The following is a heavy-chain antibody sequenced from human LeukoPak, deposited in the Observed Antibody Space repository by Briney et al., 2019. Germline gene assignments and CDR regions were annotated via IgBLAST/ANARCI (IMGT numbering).Heavy chain of an antibody. D-gene: IGHD6-13*01. V-gene: IGHV3-23*01. CDR1: GFTFSSFA. Sequence: PGGSLRLSWTVSGFTFSSFAMSWVRQDPGKGLEWVSTISGSGGSTYYADSVKGRFTISRDNSKNTLYLQMNSLRAEDTAVYYCAKATFSGSSWSPFDYWGQGTLVTVSS. J-gene: IGHJ4*02. CDR3: AKATFSGSSWSPFDY. CDR2: ISGSGGST.